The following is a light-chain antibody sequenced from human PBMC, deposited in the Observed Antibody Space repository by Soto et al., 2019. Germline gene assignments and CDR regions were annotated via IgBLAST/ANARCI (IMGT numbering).Light chain of an antibody. Sequence: EIRMTQSPATLSVSPGERATLSCRASQSVSSNLAWYQQKPGQAPRLLIYGASTRATGIPARFSGSGSGTEFTLTISRLQSEDFAVYYCQQYNNWTFGQGTKVDIK. CDR2: GAS. V-gene: IGKV3-15*01. J-gene: IGKJ1*01. CDR1: QSVSSN. CDR3: QQYNNWT.